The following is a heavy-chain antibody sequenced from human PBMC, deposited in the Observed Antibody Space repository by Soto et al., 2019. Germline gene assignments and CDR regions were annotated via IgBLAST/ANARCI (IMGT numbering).Heavy chain of an antibody. CDR1: GVSISSSQW. Sequence: QVQLQESGPGLVKPSGTLSLTCAVSGVSISSSQWWSWVRQPPGKGLEWNGEIYHNERTNYNPSLKSRLTMSLDRSKNQVSLKLSSVTAADTATYYCGRTKAYFYGVEVWGQGTTVTVSS. V-gene: IGHV4-4*02. J-gene: IGHJ6*02. CDR3: GRTKAYFYGVEV. CDR2: IYHNERT.